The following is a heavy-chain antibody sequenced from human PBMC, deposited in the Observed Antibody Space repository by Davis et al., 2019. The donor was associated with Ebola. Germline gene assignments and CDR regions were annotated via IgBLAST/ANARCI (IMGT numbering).Heavy chain of an antibody. CDR2: ISSSSSYI. J-gene: IGHJ4*02. D-gene: IGHD3-22*01. CDR3: ARESYYYDSSGYYTYFDY. Sequence: PGGSLRLSCAASGFTFSSYSMNWVRQAPGKGLEWVSSISSSSSYIYYADSVKGRFTISRDNAKNSLYLQMNSLRAEDTAVYYCARESYYYDSSGYYTYFDYWGQGTLVTVSS. CDR1: GFTFSSYS. V-gene: IGHV3-21*01.